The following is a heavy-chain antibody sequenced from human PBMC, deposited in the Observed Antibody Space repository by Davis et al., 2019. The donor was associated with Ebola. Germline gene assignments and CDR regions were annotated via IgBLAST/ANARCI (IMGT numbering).Heavy chain of an antibody. CDR2: ISSGHTTT. J-gene: IGHJ4*02. D-gene: IGHD5-24*01. Sequence: GESLKISCAASEFTFSDHFMIWIRQAPGKGLEWVSHISSGHTTTYYADSVKGRFTISRDNSKNSLYLQMNSLRPEDTAVYYCARMRRTAETATILGYFDNWGQGTLVTVSS. V-gene: IGHV3-11*01. CDR3: ARMRRTAETATILGYFDN. CDR1: EFTFSDHF.